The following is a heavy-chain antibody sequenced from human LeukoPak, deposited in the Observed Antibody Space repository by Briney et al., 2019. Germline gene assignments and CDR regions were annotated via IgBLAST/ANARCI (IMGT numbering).Heavy chain of an antibody. D-gene: IGHD3-3*01. CDR2: ISGSGGST. CDR3: AKDNPSAASYYDFWSCYSGGPQYFFDY. Sequence: PGGSLRLSCAASGFTFSSYAMSWVRQAPGKGLEWVSAISGSGGSTYCADSVKGRFTISRDNSKNTLYLQMNSLRAEDTAVYYCAKDNPSAASYYDFWSCYSGGPQYFFDYWGQGTLVTVSS. V-gene: IGHV3-23*01. CDR1: GFTFSSYA. J-gene: IGHJ4*02.